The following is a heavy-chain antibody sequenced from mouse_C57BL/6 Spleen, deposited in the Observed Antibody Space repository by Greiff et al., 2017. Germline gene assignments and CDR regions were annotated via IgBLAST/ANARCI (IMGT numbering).Heavy chain of an antibody. CDR1: GYTFTSYW. D-gene: IGHD4-1*01. V-gene: IGHV1-69*01. J-gene: IGHJ3*01. CDR3: ARGELGRFAY. Sequence: QVQLKESGAELVMPGASVKLSCKASGYTFTSYWMHWVKQRPGQGLEWIGEIDPSDSYTTYNQKFKGKSTLTVDKSSSTAYMQLSSLTSEDSAVYYCARGELGRFAYWGQGTLVTVSA. CDR2: IDPSDSYT.